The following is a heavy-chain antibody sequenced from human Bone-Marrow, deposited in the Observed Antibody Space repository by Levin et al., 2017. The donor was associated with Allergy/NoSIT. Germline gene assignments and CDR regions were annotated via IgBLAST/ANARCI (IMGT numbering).Heavy chain of an antibody. CDR3: AKWRDGYNSYFDY. D-gene: IGHD5-24*01. V-gene: IGHV3-43*01. CDR1: GFTFDDYT. Sequence: GGSLRLSCAASGFTFDDYTMHWVRQAPGKGLEWVSLISWDGGSTYYADSVKGRFTISRDNSKNSLYLQMNSLRTEDTALYYCAKWRDGYNSYFDYWGQGTLVTVSS. CDR2: ISWDGGST. J-gene: IGHJ4*02.